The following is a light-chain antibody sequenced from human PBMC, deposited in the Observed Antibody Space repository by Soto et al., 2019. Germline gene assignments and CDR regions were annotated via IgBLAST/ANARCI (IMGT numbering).Light chain of an antibody. J-gene: IGLJ1*01. CDR2: EDS. V-gene: IGLV2-23*01. Sequence: QSALTHPASVSASPERSLTISCTGTSSDVGNYNLVSWYQQHPGKAPKLMIYEDSKRPSGVSNRFSGSKSGSTASLTISGLQAEDEADYYCCSYAGSGTYVFGSGTKVTLL. CDR3: CSYAGSGTYV. CDR1: SSDVGNYNL.